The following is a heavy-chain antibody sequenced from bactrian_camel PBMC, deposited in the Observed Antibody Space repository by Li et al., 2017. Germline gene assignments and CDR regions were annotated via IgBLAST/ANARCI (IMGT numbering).Heavy chain of an antibody. J-gene: IGHJ6*01. V-gene: IGHV3S31*01. CDR2: INRDGGST. CDR3: AANWRLHYCSGSARRVADFRY. D-gene: IGHD3*01. CDR1: GFTFGSYY. Sequence: VQLVESGGGLVQPGGSLRLSCAASGFTFGSYYMNWVRQAPGKGLEWVSAINRDGGSTYYAASVKGRFTISVDSAKNTLYLQMNSLKPDDTAMYYCAANWRLHYCSGSARRVADFRYWGQGTQVTVS.